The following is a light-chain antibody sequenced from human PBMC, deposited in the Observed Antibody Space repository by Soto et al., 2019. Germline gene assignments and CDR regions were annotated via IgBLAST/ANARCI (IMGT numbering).Light chain of an antibody. Sequence: EIVLNQSPCTLSLSPGERVTLSCRASQSISSKLAWYQQRPGQAPRLVIYDTYIRATGIPARFSGSGSGTEFTLTISSLQSEDFAVYYCQQYHIWPPWTSGQGTKVAIK. V-gene: IGKV3-15*01. CDR3: QQYHIWPPWT. J-gene: IGKJ1*01. CDR2: DTY. CDR1: QSISSK.